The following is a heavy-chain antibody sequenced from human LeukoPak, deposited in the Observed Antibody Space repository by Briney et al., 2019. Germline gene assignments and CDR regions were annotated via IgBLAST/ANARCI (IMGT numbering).Heavy chain of an antibody. CDR3: TTAVGATTDPFDY. V-gene: IGHV3-15*01. CDR1: GFTFSNAW. J-gene: IGHJ4*02. CDR2: IKSKTDGGTT. D-gene: IGHD1-26*01. Sequence: GGSLRLSCAASGFTFSNAWMSWVRQAPGKGLVWVGRIKSKTDGGTTDYAAPVKGRFTISRDDSKNTLYLQMNSLKTEDTAVYYCTTAVGATTDPFDYWGQGTLVTVSS.